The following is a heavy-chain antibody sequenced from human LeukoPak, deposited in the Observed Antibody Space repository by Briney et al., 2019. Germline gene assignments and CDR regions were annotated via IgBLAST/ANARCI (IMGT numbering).Heavy chain of an antibody. D-gene: IGHD2-2*01. CDR3: ARAAEDQLPQALDY. V-gene: IGHV3-66*01. CDR2: IYSGGST. CDR1: GFTVSNNY. J-gene: IGHJ4*02. Sequence: QAGGSLRLSCAASGFTVSNNYMSWVRQAPGKGLEWVSIIYSGGSTYYGDSVKGRFTISRDNSKNTLYLQMNSLRAEDTAVYYCARAAEDQLPQALDYWGQGTLVTVSS.